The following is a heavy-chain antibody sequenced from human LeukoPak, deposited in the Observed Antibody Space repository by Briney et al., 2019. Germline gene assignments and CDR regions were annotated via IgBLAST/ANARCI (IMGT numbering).Heavy chain of an antibody. CDR1: GVSFSICA. V-gene: IGHV3-23*01. J-gene: IGHJ4*02. Sequence: PGGSLRLSCAVSGVSFSICAMYWVRQAPGKGLEWVSLIIGNGRDIRYADSVKGRFTISRDNSKNILYLQMNSLRAEDTAVYFCAKDLTPDGLYELYSWGQGTLVTVSS. D-gene: IGHD5/OR15-5a*01. CDR3: AKDLTPDGLYELYS. CDR2: IIGNGRDI.